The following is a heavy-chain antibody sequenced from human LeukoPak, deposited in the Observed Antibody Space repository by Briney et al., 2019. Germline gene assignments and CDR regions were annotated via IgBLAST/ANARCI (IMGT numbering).Heavy chain of an antibody. CDR1: GFTFSSYA. D-gene: IGHD2-2*01. J-gene: IGHJ6*04. CDR2: ISYDGSNK. CDR3: AREGLYQLLLGMDV. V-gene: IGHV3-30*01. Sequence: GGSLRLSCAASGFTFSSYAMHWVRQAPGKGLEWVAVISYDGSNKYYADSVKGRFTISRDNSKNTLYLQMNSLRAEDTAVYYCAREGLYQLLLGMDVWGKGTTVTVSS.